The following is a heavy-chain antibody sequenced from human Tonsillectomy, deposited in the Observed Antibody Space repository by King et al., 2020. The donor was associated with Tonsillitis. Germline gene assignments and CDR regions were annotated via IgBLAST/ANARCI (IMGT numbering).Heavy chain of an antibody. CDR1: GGFVSSGAYH. V-gene: IGHV4-31*03. Sequence: VQLQESGPGLVQPSQTLSLTCSVSGGFVSSGAYHWSWIRQYPGKGLEWTGYIYYNGSTYYNPSLRSRVIMSLDTSRNQFSLKLSSVTAADTAVYYCAREASGSPRGDWFDLWGQGTLVTVSS. J-gene: IGHJ5*02. D-gene: IGHD3-10*01. CDR2: IYYNGST. CDR3: AREASGSPRGDWFDL.